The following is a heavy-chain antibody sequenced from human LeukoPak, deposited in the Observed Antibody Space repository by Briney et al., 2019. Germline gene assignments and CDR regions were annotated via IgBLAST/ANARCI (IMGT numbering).Heavy chain of an antibody. V-gene: IGHV3-53*01. CDR3: ARGGYNYGYGYFDY. J-gene: IGHJ4*02. CDR1: GFTVSSNY. Sequence: GGSLRLSCAASGFTVSSNYMSWVRQAPGKGLEWVSVIYSGGSTYYAESVKGRFTISRDNSKNTLYFQMNSLRAEDTAVYYCARGGYNYGYGYFDYWGQGTLVTVSS. CDR2: IYSGGST. D-gene: IGHD5-18*01.